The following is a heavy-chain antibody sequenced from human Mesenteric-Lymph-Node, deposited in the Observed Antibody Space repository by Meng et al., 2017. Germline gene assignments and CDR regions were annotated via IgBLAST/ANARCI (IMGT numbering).Heavy chain of an antibody. D-gene: IGHD3-10*01. CDR2: IYPGDSDT. Sequence: KVSCKGSGYSFTSYWIGWVRQMPGKGLEWMGIIYPGDSDTRYSPSFQGQVTISADKSISTAYLQWSSLKASDTAMYYCARRQMPYGMVRGVIKGYYYYGMDVWGQGTMVTVSS. J-gene: IGHJ6*02. CDR1: GYSFTSYW. V-gene: IGHV5-51*01. CDR3: ARRQMPYGMVRGVIKGYYYYGMDV.